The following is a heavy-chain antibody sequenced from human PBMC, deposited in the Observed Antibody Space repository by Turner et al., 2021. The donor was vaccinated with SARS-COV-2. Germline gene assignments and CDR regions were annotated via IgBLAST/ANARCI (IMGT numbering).Heavy chain of an antibody. V-gene: IGHV3-30*18. Sequence: QVQLVESGGGVVQPGRSLRLSCPASGCTFSSYGMHWVRQAPGKGLGWVAVISYDGSNKYYADSVKGRFTISRDNSKNTLYLQMNSLRAEDTAVYYCAKGWLQSGDAFDIWGQGTMVTISS. J-gene: IGHJ3*02. CDR1: GCTFSSYG. CDR2: ISYDGSNK. D-gene: IGHD5-12*01. CDR3: AKGWLQSGDAFDI.